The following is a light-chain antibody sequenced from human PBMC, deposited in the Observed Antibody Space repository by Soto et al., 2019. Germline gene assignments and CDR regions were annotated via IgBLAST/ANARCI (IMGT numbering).Light chain of an antibody. CDR1: SGHSSYA. CDR3: QTWGTGTVV. J-gene: IGLJ2*01. CDR2: VNSDGRH. V-gene: IGLV4-69*01. Sequence: QLVLTQSPSASASLGASVKLTCTLSSGHSSYAIAWHQQQPEKGPRYLMRVNSDGRHIKGDGIPDRFSGSSSGAERYLTISSPPSEDEADYYCQTWGTGTVVFGGGTKLTVL.